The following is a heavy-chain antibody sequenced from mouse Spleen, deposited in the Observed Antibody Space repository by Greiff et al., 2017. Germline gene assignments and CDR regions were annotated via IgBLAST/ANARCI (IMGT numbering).Heavy chain of an antibody. Sequence: EVMLVESGGGLVKPGGSLKLSCAASGFTFSSYAMSWVRQTPEKRLEWVATISSGGSYTYYPDSVKGRFTISRDNAKNTLYLQMSSLRSEDTAMYYCARQGGNYGGAMDYWGQGTSVTVSS. CDR3: ARQGGNYGGAMDY. D-gene: IGHD2-1*01. CDR1: GFTFSSYA. V-gene: IGHV5-9-1*01. CDR2: ISSGGSYT. J-gene: IGHJ4*01.